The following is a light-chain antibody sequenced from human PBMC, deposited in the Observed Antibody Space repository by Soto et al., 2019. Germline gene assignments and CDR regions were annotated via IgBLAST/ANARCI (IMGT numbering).Light chain of an antibody. CDR3: QQYNNWPPIT. CDR2: GAS. J-gene: IGKJ5*01. CDR1: QSLSSSY. Sequence: EIVLTQSPGTLSLSPGERATLSCRASQSLSSSYLAWYQQKPGQAPRLLIYGASTRATGIPARFSGSGSGTEFTLTISSLQSEDFAVYYCQQYNNWPPITFGQGTRLEI. V-gene: IGKV3-15*01.